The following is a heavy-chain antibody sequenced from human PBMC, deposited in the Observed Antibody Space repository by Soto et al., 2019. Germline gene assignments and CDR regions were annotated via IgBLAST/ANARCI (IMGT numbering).Heavy chain of an antibody. CDR1: GFTFSNYG. J-gene: IGHJ4*02. D-gene: IGHD5-18*01. CDR2: ISYDGSNK. V-gene: IGHV3-30*03. Sequence: QVQLVESGGGVVQPGRSLRLSCAASGFTFSNYGMHWVRQAPGKGLEWVAVISYDGSNKYYADSVKGRFTISRDNSKNPLSLQMNSLRAEDTVVYSCAIPLLGPDTAMANNFDYGGQGTLFTVSS. CDR3: AIPLLGPDTAMANNFDY.